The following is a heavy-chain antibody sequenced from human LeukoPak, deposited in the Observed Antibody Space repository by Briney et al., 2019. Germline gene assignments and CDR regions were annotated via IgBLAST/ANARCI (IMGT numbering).Heavy chain of an antibody. CDR1: GFTFSTFG. CDR2: ISYDGSTK. V-gene: IGHV3-30*18. D-gene: IGHD1-26*01. J-gene: IGHJ4*02. CDR3: AKDPTVKYGGSYWTFDY. Sequence: PGGSLRLSCAASGFTFSTFGMHWVRQAPGMGLEWVAIISYDGSTKYYADSVKGRFTISRDNSKNTLYLQMNSLRAEDTAVYYCAKDPTVKYGGSYWTFDYWGQGTLVTVSS.